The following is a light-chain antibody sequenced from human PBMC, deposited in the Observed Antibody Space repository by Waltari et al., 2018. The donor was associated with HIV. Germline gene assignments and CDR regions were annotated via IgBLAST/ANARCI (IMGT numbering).Light chain of an antibody. CDR2: LGS. CDR3: MQALQTPPT. CDR1: QSLLDSYDYNF. V-gene: IGKV2-28*01. J-gene: IGKJ5*01. Sequence: DIVMTQSPLSLPVTPGEPASISCRSNQSLLDSYDYNFLDWYLQKPGQSPLLLIYLGSNRASSVPDRFIGSGSGTNFTLKISRVEAEDVWVYYCMQALQTPPTFGQGTRLEIK.